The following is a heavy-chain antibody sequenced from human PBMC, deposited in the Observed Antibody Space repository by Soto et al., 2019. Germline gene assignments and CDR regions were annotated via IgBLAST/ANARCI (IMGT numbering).Heavy chain of an antibody. CDR2: ISSSSSTI. V-gene: IGHV3-48*01. J-gene: IGHJ6*02. CDR1: GFTFSSYS. Sequence: QTGGSLRLSCAASGFTFSSYSMNWVRQAPGKGLEWVSYISSSSSTIYYADSVKGRFTISRDNAKNSLYLQMNSLRAEDTAVYYCARDQGIVLVPAAMPAWGMDVWGQGTTVTVSS. CDR3: ARDQGIVLVPAAMPAWGMDV. D-gene: IGHD2-2*01.